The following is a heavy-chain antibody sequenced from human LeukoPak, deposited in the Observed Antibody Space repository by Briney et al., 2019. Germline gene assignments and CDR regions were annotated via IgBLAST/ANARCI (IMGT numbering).Heavy chain of an antibody. D-gene: IGHD2-2*01. CDR2: ISYDGSNK. J-gene: IGHJ4*02. CDR1: GFTFSSYG. Sequence: GGSLRLSCAASGFTFSSYGMHWVRQAPGKGLEWVAVISYDGSNKYYADSVKGRFTISRDNSKNTLYLQMNSLRAEDTAVYYCAKGGSRDIVEVPAAPIDYWGQGTLVTVSS. V-gene: IGHV3-30*18. CDR3: AKGGSRDIVEVPAAPIDY.